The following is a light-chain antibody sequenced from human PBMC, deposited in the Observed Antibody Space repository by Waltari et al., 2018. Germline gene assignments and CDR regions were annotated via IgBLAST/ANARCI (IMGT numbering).Light chain of an antibody. V-gene: IGKV4-1*01. CDR3: QQYYSTPWA. Sequence: DIVLTQSPDSLAVSLGERATINCKSSQSVLYSSNNKNYLAWYQQKPGHPPKLLIYWTSTREFGVPDRFSGSGSGTDFTLTISSLQAEDVAVYYCQQYYSTPWAFGQGTKVEIK. CDR2: WTS. CDR1: QSVLYSSNNKNY. J-gene: IGKJ1*01.